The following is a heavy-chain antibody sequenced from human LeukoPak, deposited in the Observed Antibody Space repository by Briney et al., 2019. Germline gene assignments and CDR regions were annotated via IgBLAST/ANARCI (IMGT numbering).Heavy chain of an antibody. CDR2: INPSGGTI. CDR3: ARRPAAAGGVGCDY. V-gene: IGHV1-46*01. J-gene: IGHJ4*02. CDR1: GYTFTSYY. Sequence: ASVKVSCKASGYTFTSYYLHWVRQAPGQGLEWVGIINPSGGTIRYAQNFEGRVTMTKDTSTSTVYMELSSLRSEDTAVYYCARRPAAAGGVGCDYWGQGTLVTVSS. D-gene: IGHD6-13*01.